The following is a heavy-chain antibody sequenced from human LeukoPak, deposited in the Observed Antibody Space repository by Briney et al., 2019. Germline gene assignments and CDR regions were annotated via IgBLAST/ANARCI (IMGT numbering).Heavy chain of an antibody. J-gene: IGHJ4*02. CDR1: GGSISSSSYY. CDR2: IYYSGST. V-gene: IGHV4-39*07. Sequence: SETLSLTCTVSGGSISSSSYYWGWIRQPPGKGLEWIGSIYYSGSTYYKPSLKSRVTISVDRSKNHFSLNLSYVTAADTAVYYCAREEGGAAGKGFDYWGQGTPVTVSS. D-gene: IGHD6-13*01. CDR3: AREEGGAAGKGFDY.